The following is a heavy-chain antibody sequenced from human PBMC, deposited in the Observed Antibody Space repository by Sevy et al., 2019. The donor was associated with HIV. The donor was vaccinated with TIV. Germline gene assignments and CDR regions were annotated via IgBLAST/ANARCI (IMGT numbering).Heavy chain of an antibody. CDR2: DGPAGDT. CDR3: TRSGGYSDYGMDV. Sequence: GGSLRLSCAASGFTFITYDMHWVRHVTGKGLEWVSDDGPAGDTFYPGSVKGRFTISRENAKNSLYLQMNNLRAGDTAVYYCTRSGGYSDYGMDVWGQGTTVTVSS. CDR1: GFTFITYD. D-gene: IGHD5-12*01. J-gene: IGHJ6*02. V-gene: IGHV3-13*01.